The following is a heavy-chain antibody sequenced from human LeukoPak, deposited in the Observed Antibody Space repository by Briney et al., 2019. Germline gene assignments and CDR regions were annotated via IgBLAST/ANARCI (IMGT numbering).Heavy chain of an antibody. CDR3: ARDVRYASGWSTPES. J-gene: IGHJ5*02. D-gene: IGHD6-19*01. Sequence: SSETLSLTCTVSGGSIINHYWSWIRQPAGKGLEWIGRIYSGGSANYSPSLKSRVSMSIDTSNNHFSLNLTSVTAADTALYFCARDVRYASGWSTPESWGQGTLVTVSS. CDR1: GGSIINHY. V-gene: IGHV4-4*07. CDR2: IYSGGSA.